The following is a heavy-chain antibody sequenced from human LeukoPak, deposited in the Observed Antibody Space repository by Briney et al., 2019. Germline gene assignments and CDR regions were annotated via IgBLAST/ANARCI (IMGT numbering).Heavy chain of an antibody. J-gene: IGHJ5*02. Sequence: GASVKVSCKASGGTFSSYAISWVRQAPGQGLEWMGGIIPIFGTANYAQKFQGRVTITADESTSTAYMELSSLRSEDTAVYYCARARYCGSTSCYFWFDPWGQGTLVTVSS. CDR3: ARARYCGSTSCYFWFDP. CDR2: IIPIFGTA. V-gene: IGHV1-69*13. D-gene: IGHD2-2*01. CDR1: GGTFSSYA.